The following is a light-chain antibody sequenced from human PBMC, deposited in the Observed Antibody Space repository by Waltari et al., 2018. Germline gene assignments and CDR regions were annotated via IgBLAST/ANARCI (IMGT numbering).Light chain of an antibody. V-gene: IGKV3-11*01. CDR1: QSVSSS. CDR3: QQRSNWPSIT. Sequence: EIVFTQPPPPLSLSPGERAPSPCRASQSVSSSLGWYQQKPGQAPRLLIYDVSNRATDIPARFSGSGSGTDFTLTISSLEPEDFAVYYCQQRSNWPSITFGQGTRLEIK. CDR2: DVS. J-gene: IGKJ5*01.